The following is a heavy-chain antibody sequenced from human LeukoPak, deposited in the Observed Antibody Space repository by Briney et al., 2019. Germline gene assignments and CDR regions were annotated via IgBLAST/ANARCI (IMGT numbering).Heavy chain of an antibody. Sequence: ASVKVSCKASGYTFTSYYMHWVRQAPGQGLEWTGIINPSGGSTSYAQKFQGRVTMTRDTSTSTVYMELSSLRSEDTAVYYCARSSVTIFGPGQLNLFDPGGQGTLVTVSS. CDR2: INPSGGST. D-gene: IGHD3-3*01. CDR1: GYTFTSYY. V-gene: IGHV1-46*01. J-gene: IGHJ5*02. CDR3: ARSSVTIFGPGQLNLFDP.